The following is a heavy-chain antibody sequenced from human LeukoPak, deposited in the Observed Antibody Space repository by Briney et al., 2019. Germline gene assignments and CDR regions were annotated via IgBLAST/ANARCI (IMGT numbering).Heavy chain of an antibody. CDR2: ISWHSDSI. J-gene: IGHJ4*02. D-gene: IGHD3-10*01. CDR1: GFTFDDYA. V-gene: IGHV3-9*01. CDR3: AKADITMVRGPIVS. Sequence: GGSLRLSCAASGFTFDDYAVHWVRQVPGKGLEWVSGISWHSDSIGYADSVKGRFTISRDNAKNSLYLQMNSLRAEDTALYYCAKADITMVRGPIVSWGQGTLVTVSS.